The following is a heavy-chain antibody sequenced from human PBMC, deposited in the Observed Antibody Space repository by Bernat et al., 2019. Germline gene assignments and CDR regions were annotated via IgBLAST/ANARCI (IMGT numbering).Heavy chain of an antibody. D-gene: IGHD6-19*01. V-gene: IGHV3-48*04. CDR3: ARLVEGWYFDY. J-gene: IGHJ4*02. Sequence: EVQLLESGGGLVQPGGSLRLSCAASGFTFSSYAMSWVRQAPGKGLEWVSYISSSSSYTNYADSVKGRFTISRDNAKNSLYLQMNSLRAEDTAVYYCARLVEGWYFDYWGQGTLVTVSS. CDR2: ISSSSSYT. CDR1: GFTFSSYA.